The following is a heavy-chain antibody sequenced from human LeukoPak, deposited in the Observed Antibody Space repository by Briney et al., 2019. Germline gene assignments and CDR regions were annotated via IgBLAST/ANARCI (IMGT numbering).Heavy chain of an antibody. CDR1: GGSINSYY. V-gene: IGHV4-59*01. D-gene: IGHD3-10*01. CDR3: ARHYYGSGSYYNFDY. CDR2: IYYSGST. Sequence: SETLSLTCTVSGGSINSYYWSWIRQPPGKGLEWIGYIYYSGSTKYNPSLKSRVTISVDTSKNQFSLKLSSVTTADTAVYYCARHYYGSGSYYNFDYWGQGTLVTVSS. J-gene: IGHJ4*02.